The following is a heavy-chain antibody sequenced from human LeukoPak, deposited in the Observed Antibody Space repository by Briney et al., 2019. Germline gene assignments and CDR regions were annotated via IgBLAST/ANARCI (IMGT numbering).Heavy chain of an antibody. Sequence: ASVKVSCKTSGYSFTSYDINWVRQATGQGLEWMGWMNPNSGNKGYAQNFQGRVTMTRDTSISTAYMELSSLRSEDTAMYYCSVEGAWGQGTLVTVSS. CDR3: SVEGA. D-gene: IGHD2-15*01. CDR1: GYSFTSYD. V-gene: IGHV1-8*01. J-gene: IGHJ5*02. CDR2: MNPNSGNK.